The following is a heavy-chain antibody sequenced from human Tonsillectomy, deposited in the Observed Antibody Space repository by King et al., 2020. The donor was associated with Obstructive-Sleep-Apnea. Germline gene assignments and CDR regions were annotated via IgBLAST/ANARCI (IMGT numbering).Heavy chain of an antibody. D-gene: IGHD3-16*01. Sequence: VQLVESGGGFVQPGGSLRLSCAASGFTFSNYAMSWVRQAPGKGLEWVSAISGNGGSTYYADSAKGRFTISRDNSKNTLYLQMNSLRAEDTAVYYCAKDLRGRRLLFDNRGQGTLVTVS. CDR3: AKDLRGRRLLFDN. V-gene: IGHV3-23*04. CDR2: ISGNGGST. J-gene: IGHJ4*02. CDR1: GFTFSNYA.